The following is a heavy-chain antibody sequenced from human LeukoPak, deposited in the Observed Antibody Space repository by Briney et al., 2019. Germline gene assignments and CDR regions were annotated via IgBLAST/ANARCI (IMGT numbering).Heavy chain of an antibody. CDR3: ARQDNWSPFDY. J-gene: IGHJ4*02. V-gene: IGHV4-59*01. CDR1: GGSISSYY. Sequence: TSETLSLTCTVSGGSISSYYWSWIRQPPGKGLEWIGYIYYSGSTNYNPSLKSRVTISVDTSKNQFSLKLSSVTAADTAVYYCARQDNWSPFDYWGQGTLVTVSS. CDR2: IYYSGST. D-gene: IGHD1-20*01.